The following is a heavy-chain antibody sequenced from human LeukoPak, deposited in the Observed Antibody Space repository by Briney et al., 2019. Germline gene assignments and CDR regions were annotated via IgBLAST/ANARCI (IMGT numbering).Heavy chain of an antibody. CDR2: INHSGST. V-gene: IGHV4-34*01. D-gene: IGHD3-10*01. CDR1: GGSFSGYY. CDR3: ARKRRSGSYYTVLFFDY. J-gene: IGHJ4*02. Sequence: PETLSLTCAVYGGSFSGYYWSWIRQPPGKGLEWIGEINHSGSTNYNPSLKSRVTISVDTSKNQFSLKLSSVTAADTAVYYCARKRRSGSYYTVLFFDYWGQGTLVTVSS.